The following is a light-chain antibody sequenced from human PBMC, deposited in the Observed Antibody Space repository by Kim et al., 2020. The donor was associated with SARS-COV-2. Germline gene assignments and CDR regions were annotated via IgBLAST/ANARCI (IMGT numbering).Light chain of an antibody. CDR2: RDN. CDR3: QVWESSAAV. CDR1: NIGSSD. J-gene: IGLJ3*02. Sequence: SYELTQPLSVSVALGQTARITCGRNNIGSSDVHWYQQRPGQAPVLVIYRDNNRPSGIPERFSGSNSGHTATLTISRAQAGDEADYYCQVWESSAAVFGGGTQLTVL. V-gene: IGLV3-9*01.